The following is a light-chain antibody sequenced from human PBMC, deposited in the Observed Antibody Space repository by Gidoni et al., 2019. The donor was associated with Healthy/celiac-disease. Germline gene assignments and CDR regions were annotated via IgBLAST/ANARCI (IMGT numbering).Light chain of an antibody. J-gene: IGKJ4*01. CDR2: AAS. CDR1: QGISSY. Sequence: DIQLTQSPSFLSASVGDRVTITCRASQGISSYLAWYQQKPGKAPKLLIYAASTLQSGVPSRVSGSGSGTEFTLTIISLQPEDFATYYCQQLNSYPLTFGGGTKVEIK. CDR3: QQLNSYPLT. V-gene: IGKV1-9*01.